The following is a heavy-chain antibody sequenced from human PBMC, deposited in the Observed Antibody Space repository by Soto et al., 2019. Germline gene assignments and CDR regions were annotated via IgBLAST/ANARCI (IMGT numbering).Heavy chain of an antibody. CDR1: GGSISRGGYY. CDR2: IYYSGST. Sequence: QVQLQESGPGLVKPSQTLSLTCTVSGGSISRGGYYWSWIRQHPGKGLEWIGYIYYSGSTYYNPSLKSRVTISVDTSKNQFSLKLSSVTAADTAVYYCARDIRFAGVRYYYYGMDVWGQGTTVTVSS. CDR3: ARDIRFAGVRYYYYGMDV. V-gene: IGHV4-31*03. D-gene: IGHD3-10*01. J-gene: IGHJ6*02.